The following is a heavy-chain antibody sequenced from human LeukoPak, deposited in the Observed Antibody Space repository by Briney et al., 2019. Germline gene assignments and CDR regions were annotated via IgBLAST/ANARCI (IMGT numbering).Heavy chain of an antibody. V-gene: IGHV4-39*01. D-gene: IGHD5-24*01. Sequence: GSLRLSCAASGFTVSSNYMSWVRQAPGKGLEWIGSIYYSGSTYYNPSLKSRVTISVDTSKNQFSLKLSSVTAADTAVYYCARHKARQLWFSKIRDGYNLGGYYFDYWGQGTLVTVSS. J-gene: IGHJ4*02. CDR1: GFTVSSNY. CDR3: ARHKARQLWFSKIRDGYNLGGYYFDY. CDR2: IYYSGST.